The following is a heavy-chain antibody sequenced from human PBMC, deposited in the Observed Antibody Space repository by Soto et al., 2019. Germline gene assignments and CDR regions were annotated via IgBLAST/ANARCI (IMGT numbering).Heavy chain of an antibody. CDR1: RGSVSSQTHF. J-gene: IGHJ4*02. D-gene: IGHD6-19*01. V-gene: IGHV4-61*01. Sequence: PSETLSLTCTVTRGSVSSQTHFWTWIRQPPGKGLEWIGYKYYSGISNYNPSLQSRVTISVDTSKNQFSLRLTSVTAADTAVYFCVREDISGTYYFDVWAQGALVTVSS. CDR3: VREDISGTYYFDV. CDR2: KYYSGIS.